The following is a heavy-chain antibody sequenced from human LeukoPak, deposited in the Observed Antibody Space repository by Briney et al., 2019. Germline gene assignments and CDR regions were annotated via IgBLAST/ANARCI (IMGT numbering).Heavy chain of an antibody. V-gene: IGHV3-74*01. D-gene: IGHD6-19*01. CDR3: ARDQGYSSGWSLGY. CDR1: GFTFSSYW. J-gene: IGHJ4*02. Sequence: GGSPRLSCAASGFTFSSYWMHWVRQAPGKGLVWVSRINGDGSSTSYADSVKGRFTISRDNAKNTLYLQMNSLRAEDTAVYYCARDQGYSSGWSLGYWGQGTLVTVSS. CDR2: INGDGSST.